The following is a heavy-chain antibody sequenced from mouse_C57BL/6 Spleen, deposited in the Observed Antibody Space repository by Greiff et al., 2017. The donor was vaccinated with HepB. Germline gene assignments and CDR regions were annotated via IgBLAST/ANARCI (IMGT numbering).Heavy chain of an antibody. V-gene: IGHV7-3*01. CDR2: IRNKANGYTT. CDR3: ASQIPYYYGSSYGAMDY. CDR1: GFTFTDYY. J-gene: IGHJ4*01. D-gene: IGHD1-1*01. Sequence: EVHLVESGGGLVQPGGSLSLSCAASGFTFTDYYMSWVRQPPGKALEWLGFIRNKANGYTTEYSASVKGRFTISRDNSQSILYLQMNALRAEDSATYYCASQIPYYYGSSYGAMDYWGQGTSVTVSS.